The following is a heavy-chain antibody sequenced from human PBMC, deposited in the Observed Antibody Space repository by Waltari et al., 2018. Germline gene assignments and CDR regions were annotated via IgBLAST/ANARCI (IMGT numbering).Heavy chain of an antibody. D-gene: IGHD6-19*01. J-gene: IGHJ6*03. CDR2: IYPGDSDT. V-gene: IGHV5-51*01. CDR1: GYTFTAYW. CDR3: ARHGWYSGFVGDYFYIDV. Sequence: EVQLVQSGAEVRKPGESLKISCEASGYTFTAYWIVWVRQMSGKGPEVMGIIYPGDSDTKYSPSFQGQVSISVDKSINTAYLQWSSLKASDTAMYYCARHGWYSGFVGDYFYIDVWGKGTAVTVSS.